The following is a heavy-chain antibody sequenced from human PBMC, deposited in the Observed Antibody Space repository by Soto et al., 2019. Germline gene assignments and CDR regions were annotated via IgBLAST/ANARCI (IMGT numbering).Heavy chain of an antibody. CDR2: IYYREST. D-gene: IGHD3-10*01. CDR1: GDSINTGCISSYY. Sequence: SETLSLTCTVSGDSINTGCISSYYWSWIRQPPGKGLEWIGYIYYRESTNYNPSLKGRVTISVDTSKNQFSLKLSSVTAADTAVYYCASLGMVRGVPKRPHWGQGTLVTVSS. CDR3: ASLGMVRGVPKRPH. J-gene: IGHJ1*01. V-gene: IGHV4-61*05.